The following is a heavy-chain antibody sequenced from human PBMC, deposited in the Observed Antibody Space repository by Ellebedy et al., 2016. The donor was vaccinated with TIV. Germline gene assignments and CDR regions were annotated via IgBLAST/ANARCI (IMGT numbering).Heavy chain of an antibody. CDR1: IGSITNGHNY. CDR2: INNSGST. J-gene: IGHJ4*02. V-gene: IGHV4-39*07. CDR3: ARGPYYGSGSFGY. Sequence: SETLSLTCTVSIGSITNGHNYWGWIRQPPETGLEWIGEINNSGSTNYNPSLKSRVIMSVDTSKNQFSLKLSSVTAADTAVYYCARGPYYGSGSFGYWGQGILVTVSS. D-gene: IGHD3-10*01.